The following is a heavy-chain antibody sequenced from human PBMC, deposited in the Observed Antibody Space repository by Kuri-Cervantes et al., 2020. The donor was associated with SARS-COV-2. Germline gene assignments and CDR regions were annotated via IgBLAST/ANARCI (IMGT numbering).Heavy chain of an antibody. CDR1: GFTFDDYA. CDR2: ISWTSGNI. D-gene: IGHD2-8*02. J-gene: IGHJ5*02. CDR3: ARGGDTGSPP. Sequence: GGSLRLSCAASGFTFDDYAMHWVRQAPGKGLEWVSGISWTSGNIGYADSVKGRFTISSGNAKNSLYLQMNSLRAEDTAVYYCARGGDTGSPPWGQGTLVTVSS. V-gene: IGHV3-9*01.